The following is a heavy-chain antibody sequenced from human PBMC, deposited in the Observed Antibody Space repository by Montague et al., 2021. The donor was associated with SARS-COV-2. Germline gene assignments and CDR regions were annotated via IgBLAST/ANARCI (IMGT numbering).Heavy chain of an antibody. J-gene: IGHJ5*02. CDR2: INHSGST. V-gene: IGHV4-34*01. CDR3: ARGVTMVVVVMRYDWFDP. D-gene: IGHD3-22*01. Sequence: SETLSLTCAVYGGSFSGYYWSWIRQPPGKGLEWIGEINHSGSTNYNPSLKSRVTISVDTSKKQFSLKLSSVTAADTAVYYCARGVTMVVVVMRYDWFDPWGQGTLVTVSS. CDR1: GGSFSGYY.